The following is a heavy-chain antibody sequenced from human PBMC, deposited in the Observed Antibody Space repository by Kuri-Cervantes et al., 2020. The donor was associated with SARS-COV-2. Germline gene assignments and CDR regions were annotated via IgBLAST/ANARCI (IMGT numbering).Heavy chain of an antibody. CDR1: GFTFSNAW. Sequence: GESLKISCAAPGFTFSNAWMSWVRQAPGKGLEWVGRIKSKTDGGTTDYAAPVKGRFTISRDDSKNTLYLQMNSLKTEDTAVYYCTTQSIAAAYSPPDAFDIWGQGTMVTVSS. CDR2: IKSKTDGGTT. V-gene: IGHV3-15*01. J-gene: IGHJ3*02. D-gene: IGHD6-13*01. CDR3: TTQSIAAAYSPPDAFDI.